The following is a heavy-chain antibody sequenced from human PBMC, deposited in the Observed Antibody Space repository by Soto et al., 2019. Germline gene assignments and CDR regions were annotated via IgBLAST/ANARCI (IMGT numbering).Heavy chain of an antibody. J-gene: IGHJ6*03. CDR2: ISGSGGST. CDR3: AKLSSAMVPIFYYYMDV. V-gene: IGHV3-23*01. CDR1: GFTFSSYA. Sequence: GGSLRLSCAASGFTFSSYAMSWVRQAPGKGLEWVSAISGSGGSTYYADSVKGRFTISRDNSKNTLYLQMNSLRAEDTAVYYCAKLSSAMVPIFYYYMDVWGKGTTVTVSS. D-gene: IGHD5-18*01.